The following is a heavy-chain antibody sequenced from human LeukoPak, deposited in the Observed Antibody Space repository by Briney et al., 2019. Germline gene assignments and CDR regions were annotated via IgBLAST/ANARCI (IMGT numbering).Heavy chain of an antibody. CDR1: GYTFTSYG. D-gene: IGHD6-13*01. Sequence: ASVKVSCKASGYTFTSYGINWVRQATGQGLEWMGWMNPNSGNTGYAQKFQGRVTMTRNTSISTAYMELSSLRSEDTAVYYCATAAGTTVYYYYGMDVWGQGTTVTVSS. V-gene: IGHV1-8*02. CDR3: ATAAGTTVYYYYGMDV. CDR2: MNPNSGNT. J-gene: IGHJ6*02.